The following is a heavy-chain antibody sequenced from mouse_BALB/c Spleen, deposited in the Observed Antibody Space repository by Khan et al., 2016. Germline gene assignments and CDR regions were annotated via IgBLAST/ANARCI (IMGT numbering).Heavy chain of an antibody. V-gene: IGHV3-2*02. CDR2: ITYSGST. D-gene: IGHD2-4*01. Sequence: EVQLQESGPGLVKPSQSLSLTCTVTGYSITSDYAWNWIRQFPGNRQEWMGYITYSGSTRYNPSLKSRISINRDTSKNPFVLQLKSVTTADTATYYGASFDYDRGYSGYWGQGTTLTVSS. CDR3: ASFDYDRGYSGY. J-gene: IGHJ2*01. CDR1: GYSITSDYA.